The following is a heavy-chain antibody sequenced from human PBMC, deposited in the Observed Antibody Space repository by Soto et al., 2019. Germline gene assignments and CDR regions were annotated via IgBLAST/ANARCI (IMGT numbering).Heavy chain of an antibody. CDR1: AFNFSSYV. V-gene: IGHV3-33*01. CDR2: IWYDGGNK. J-gene: IGHJ4*02. CDR3: ARDGQWLPRDGLRSSYYFDY. D-gene: IGHD6-19*01. Sequence: QVQLVESGGGVVQPGRSLRLSCAASAFNFSSYVMHWVRQAPGKGLEWVAVIWYDGGNKYYANSVKGRFTISRDNSKNTLYLPMNSLRAEDTAVYYCARDGQWLPRDGLRSSYYFDYWGQGTLVTVSS.